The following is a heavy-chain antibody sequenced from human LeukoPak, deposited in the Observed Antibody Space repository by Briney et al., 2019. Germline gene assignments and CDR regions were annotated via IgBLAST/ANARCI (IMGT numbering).Heavy chain of an antibody. J-gene: IGHJ4*02. V-gene: IGHV3-21*01. CDR2: ISSSSSYI. CDR1: GFTFSSYS. D-gene: IGHD5-24*01. CDR3: ARGGRDGYNYDY. Sequence: SGGSLRLSCAASGFTFSSYSMNWVRQAPGKGLEWVSSISSSSSYIYYADSVKGRFTISRDSAKNSLYLQMNSLRAEDTAVYYCARGGRDGYNYDYWGQGTLVTVSS.